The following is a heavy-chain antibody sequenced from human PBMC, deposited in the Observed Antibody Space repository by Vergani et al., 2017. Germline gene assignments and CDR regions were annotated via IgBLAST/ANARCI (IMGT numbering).Heavy chain of an antibody. CDR2: IYYSGST. Sequence: QLQLQESGPGLVKPSETLSLTCTVSGGSVSISSYYWGWIRQPPGKGLEWIGSIYYSGSTYYNPSLKSRVTISVDTSKNQVSLKLSSVTAADTAVYYCARGYSTTGAPSGYWGQGTLVTVSS. CDR3: ARGYSTTGAPSGY. V-gene: IGHV4-39*01. D-gene: IGHD6-13*01. CDR1: GGSVSISSYY. J-gene: IGHJ4*02.